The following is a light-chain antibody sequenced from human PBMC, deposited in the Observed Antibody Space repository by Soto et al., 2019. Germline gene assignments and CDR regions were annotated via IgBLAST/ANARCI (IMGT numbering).Light chain of an antibody. CDR3: KLYASYSEA. V-gene: IGKV1-5*01. CDR2: DAS. CDR1: QSISSW. Sequence: QMSLSPSALSASVKDRVTITCRASQSISSWLAWDQQKPGKAPKLLIYDASSLESGVPSRFSGSGSGTDFTLTISSLQADDFATYYCKLYASYSEAFGQVTKV. J-gene: IGKJ1*01.